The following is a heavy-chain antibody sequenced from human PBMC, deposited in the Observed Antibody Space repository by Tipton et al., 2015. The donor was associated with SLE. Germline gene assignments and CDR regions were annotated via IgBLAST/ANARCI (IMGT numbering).Heavy chain of an antibody. V-gene: IGHV3-7*03. CDR3: AAETPIADAFDI. CDR2: IKQDGSEK. J-gene: IGHJ3*02. Sequence: SLRLSCAASGFTFSSYWMSWVRQAPGKGLEWVANIKQDGSEKYYVDSVKGRFTISRDNARNSLYLQMSSLRAEDTAVYYCAAETPIADAFDIWGQGTMVTVSS. CDR1: GFTFSSYW. D-gene: IGHD2-21*01.